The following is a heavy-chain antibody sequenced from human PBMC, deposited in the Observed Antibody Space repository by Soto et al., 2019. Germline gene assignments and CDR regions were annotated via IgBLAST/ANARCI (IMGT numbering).Heavy chain of an antibody. V-gene: IGHV1-69*02. CDR1: GGTFSSYT. D-gene: IGHD3-3*01. CDR2: IIPIIGIT. J-gene: IGHJ6*03. CDR3: ASDLEGDFWSGYYPVYYYYMDV. Sequence: ASVKVSCKASGGTFSSYTISWVRQAPGQGLEWMGRIIPIIGITKYAQKFQGRVTITRDTSASTAYMELSSLRSEDSAVYYCASDLEGDFWSGYYPVYYYYMDVWGKGTTVTVSS.